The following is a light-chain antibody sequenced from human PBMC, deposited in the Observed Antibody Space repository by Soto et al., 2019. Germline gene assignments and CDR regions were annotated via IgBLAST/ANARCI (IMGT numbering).Light chain of an antibody. CDR2: EVN. Sequence: QSALTQPASVTGSPGQSITISCTGSSSDVGTYDYVSWYQQHPGKAPKLMIYEVNNRPSGVSDRFSGSKSGNTASLTISGLQAEDEADYYCSSYAGSSNVFGTGTKLTVL. CDR3: SSYAGSSNV. J-gene: IGLJ1*01. V-gene: IGLV2-14*01. CDR1: SSDVGTYDY.